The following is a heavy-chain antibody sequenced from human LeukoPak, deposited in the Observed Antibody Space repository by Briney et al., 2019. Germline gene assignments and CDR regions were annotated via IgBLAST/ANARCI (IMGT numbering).Heavy chain of an antibody. Sequence: SETLSLTCTVSGYSISSDYYWGWIRQPPGKGLEWIGNVYRTGSTNYNPSLKSRVTMSVDTSKNQFSLKLSSVTAADTAVYYCAKDYSNYGDGWYYYYMDVWGKGTTVTVSS. CDR2: VYRTGST. D-gene: IGHD4-11*01. CDR1: GYSISSDYY. V-gene: IGHV4-38-2*02. J-gene: IGHJ6*03. CDR3: AKDYSNYGDGWYYYYMDV.